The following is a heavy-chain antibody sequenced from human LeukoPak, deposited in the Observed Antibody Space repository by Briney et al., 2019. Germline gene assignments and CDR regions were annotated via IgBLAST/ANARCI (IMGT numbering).Heavy chain of an antibody. J-gene: IGHJ4*02. V-gene: IGHV4-34*01. D-gene: IGHD3-22*01. CDR1: GASFSGYY. CDR3: ARAPMIVVGRPYHFDY. Sequence: SETLSLTCAAYGASFSGYYWSWIRQPPGKGLEWIGEINHSGSTNYNPSLKSRVTISVDTSKNQFSLKLSSVTAADTAVYYCARAPMIVVGRPYHFDYWGQGTLVTVSS. CDR2: INHSGST.